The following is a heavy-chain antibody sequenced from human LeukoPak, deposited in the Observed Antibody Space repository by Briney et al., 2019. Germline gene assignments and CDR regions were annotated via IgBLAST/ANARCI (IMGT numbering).Heavy chain of an antibody. Sequence: SETLSLTCTVSGGSISPFYWSWIRQPPGKGLEWITYIYYSGSTAYNPSLKSRVAISVDTSNNQVSLKLSSVTAADTAVYYCARHGYCSGGSCYWDYWGQGTLVTVSS. CDR2: IYYSGST. CDR3: ARHGYCSGGSCYWDY. CDR1: GGSISPFY. J-gene: IGHJ4*02. D-gene: IGHD2-15*01. V-gene: IGHV4-59*08.